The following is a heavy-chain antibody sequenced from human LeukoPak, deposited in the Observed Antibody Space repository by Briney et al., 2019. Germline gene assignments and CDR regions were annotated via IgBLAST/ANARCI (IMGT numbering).Heavy chain of an antibody. D-gene: IGHD3-10*01. CDR3: ARDFGAYYYGSGSLWFDP. J-gene: IGHJ5*02. CDR1: GFTFSSYG. CDR2: IWYDGSNK. Sequence: GGSLRLSCAASGFTFSSYGMHWVRQAPGKGLEWVAVIWYDGSNKYYADSVKGRFTISRDNSKNTLYLQMNSPRAEDTAVYYCARDFGAYYYGSGSLWFDPWGQGTLVTVSS. V-gene: IGHV3-33*01.